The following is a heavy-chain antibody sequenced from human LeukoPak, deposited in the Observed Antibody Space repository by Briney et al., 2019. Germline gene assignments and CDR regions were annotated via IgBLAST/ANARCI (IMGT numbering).Heavy chain of an antibody. CDR1: GGTFSSYA. V-gene: IGHV1-69*13. Sequence: SVKVSCKASGGTFSSYAISWVRQAPGQGLEWMGGIIPIFGTANYAQKFQGRVTITADESTSTAYMELSSLRSEDTAVYYCAPLRYFDWLPMGYWGQGTLVTVSS. CDR2: IIPIFGTA. CDR3: APLRYFDWLPMGY. D-gene: IGHD3-9*01. J-gene: IGHJ4*02.